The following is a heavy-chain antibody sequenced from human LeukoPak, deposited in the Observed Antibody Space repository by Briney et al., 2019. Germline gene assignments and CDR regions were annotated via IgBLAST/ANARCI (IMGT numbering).Heavy chain of an antibody. D-gene: IGHD6-19*01. J-gene: IGHJ4*02. CDR1: GFTFSNHE. CDR3: ARGPRAYTCGWYYFDS. CDR2: ISNSGATV. Sequence: GGSLRLSCAASGFTFSNHEMNWVRQAPGKGLEWLSYISNSGATVYYADSVKGRFSISRDNAKNSLDLQMTSLRAEDTGIYYCARGPRAYTCGWYYFDSWGRGTLVTVSS. V-gene: IGHV3-48*03.